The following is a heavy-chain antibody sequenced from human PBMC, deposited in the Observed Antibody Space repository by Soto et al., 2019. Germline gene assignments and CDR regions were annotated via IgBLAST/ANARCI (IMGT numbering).Heavy chain of an antibody. Sequence: PSETLSLASTVSGGSISSYYWSWIRQPPGKGLEWIGYIYYSGSTNYNPSLKSRVTISVDTSKNQFSLKLSSVTAADTAVYYCARRRYYDSIGYYLGAFDIWGQGTMVTLS. V-gene: IGHV4-59*01. CDR3: ARRRYYDSIGYYLGAFDI. CDR1: GGSISSYY. D-gene: IGHD3-22*01. CDR2: IYYSGST. J-gene: IGHJ3*02.